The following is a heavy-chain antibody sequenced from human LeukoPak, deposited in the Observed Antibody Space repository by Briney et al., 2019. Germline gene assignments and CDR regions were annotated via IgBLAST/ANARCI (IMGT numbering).Heavy chain of an antibody. CDR2: IRGSGSST. J-gene: IGHJ4*03. CDR3: AKAPREQWVVPMV. CDR1: GFTSGNYF. V-gene: IGHV3-23*01. Sequence: GGSQTLSFAASGFTSGNYFMSWVRQAPGKGLEWVSGIRGSGSSTYYADSVKGRSTISRDNSKNTLYLQMNSLTAEDTAVYYCAKAPREQWVVPMVWGQGTLVTVSS. D-gene: IGHD6-19*01.